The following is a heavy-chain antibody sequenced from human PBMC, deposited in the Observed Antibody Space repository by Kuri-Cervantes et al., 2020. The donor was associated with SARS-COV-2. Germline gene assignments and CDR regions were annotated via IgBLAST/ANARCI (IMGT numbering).Heavy chain of an antibody. V-gene: IGHV4-39*07. D-gene: IGHD3-16*02. CDR1: GASISSSSYY. CDR3: AREGVTFGGVID. Sequence: SETLSLTCTVSGASISSSSYYWGWIRQPPGKGLEWIGRIYTSGSTNYNPSLKSRVTMSVDTSKNQFSLKLSSVTAADTAVYYCAREGVTFGGVIDWGQGTLVTVSS. CDR2: IYTSGST. J-gene: IGHJ4*02.